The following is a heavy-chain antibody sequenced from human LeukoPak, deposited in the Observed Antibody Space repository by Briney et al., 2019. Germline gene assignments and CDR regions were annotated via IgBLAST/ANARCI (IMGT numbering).Heavy chain of an antibody. CDR2: ISYDGSNK. Sequence: GGSLRLSCAASGFTFSSYAMHWVRQAPGKGLEWVAVISYDGSNKYYADSVKGRFTISRDNSKNTLYLQMNSLRAEDTAVYYCARDRDGYNYLLLDYWGQGTLVTASS. V-gene: IGHV3-30-3*01. CDR1: GFTFSSYA. D-gene: IGHD5-12*01. J-gene: IGHJ4*02. CDR3: ARDRDGYNYLLLDY.